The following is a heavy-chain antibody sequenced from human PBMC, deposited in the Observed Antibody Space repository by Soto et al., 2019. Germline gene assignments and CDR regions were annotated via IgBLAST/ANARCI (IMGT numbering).Heavy chain of an antibody. CDR1: GFTFSSYS. V-gene: IGHV3-21*01. J-gene: IGHJ4*02. Sequence: GGSLRLSCAASGFTFSSYSMNWVRQAPGKGLEWVSLVSFDSNYIYYADSVKGRFTISRDNAKSSLYLRMNSLRDEDTAVYYCTRERASGWYDYWGQGTLVTVSS. CDR3: TRERASGWYDY. CDR2: VSFDSNYI. D-gene: IGHD6-19*01.